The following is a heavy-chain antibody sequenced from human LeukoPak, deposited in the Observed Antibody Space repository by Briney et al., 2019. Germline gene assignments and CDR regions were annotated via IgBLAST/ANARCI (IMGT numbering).Heavy chain of an antibody. V-gene: IGHV1-69*04. Sequence: RASVKVSCKASGGTFSSCTISWVRQAPGQGLEWMGRIIPILGIANYAQKFQGRVTITADKSTSTAYMELSSLRSEDTAVYYCARDLGRNYYDSSKFDYWGQGTLVTVSS. CDR3: ARDLGRNYYDSSKFDY. CDR1: GGTFSSCT. J-gene: IGHJ4*02. CDR2: IIPILGIA. D-gene: IGHD3-22*01.